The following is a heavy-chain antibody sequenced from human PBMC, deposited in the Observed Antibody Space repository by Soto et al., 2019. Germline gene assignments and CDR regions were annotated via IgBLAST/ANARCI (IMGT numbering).Heavy chain of an antibody. J-gene: IGHJ5*02. CDR1: TGSFRGYY. CDR2: INHSGRT. V-gene: IGHV4-34*01. D-gene: IGHD2-15*01. Sequence: TSETLSLTCAVYTGSFRGYYWSWIRQPPGKGLEWIGEINHSGRTNCNPSLKSRVTISVDTSKNQFSLNLSSVTAADTAVYYCARGSYCSGGYCFGGFDPWGQGTLVTVS. CDR3: ARGSYCSGGYCFGGFDP.